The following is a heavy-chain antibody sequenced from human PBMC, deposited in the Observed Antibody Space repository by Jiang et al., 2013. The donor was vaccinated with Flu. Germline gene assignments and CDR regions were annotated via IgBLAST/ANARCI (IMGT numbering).Heavy chain of an antibody. CDR1: GGSISSSNW. CDR3: ASGSASFPYYDILTGESLTI. J-gene: IGHJ3*02. V-gene: IGHV4-4*02. D-gene: IGHD3-9*01. CDR2: IYHSGST. Sequence: GLVKPSGTLSLTCAVSGGSISSSNWWSWVRQPPGKGLEWIGEIYHSGSTNXNPSLKSRVTISVDKSKNQFSLKLSSVTAADTAVYYCASGSASFPYYDILTGESLTIWGQGTMVTVSS.